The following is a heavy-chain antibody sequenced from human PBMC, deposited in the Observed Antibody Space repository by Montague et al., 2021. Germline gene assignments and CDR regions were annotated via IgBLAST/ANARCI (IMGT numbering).Heavy chain of an antibody. Sequence: SETLSLTCSVSGDSITGYYWSWIRLPPGKGLEWIGYVYSSGSTSYNPSLKSRVIISVESAKNQISLTLNSATAADTAVYYCARGHGYDSSWFYWGHGTLIFVSA. J-gene: IGHJ4*03. CDR2: VYSSGST. CDR3: ARGHGYDSSWFY. CDR1: GDSITGYY. D-gene: IGHD6-13*01. V-gene: IGHV4-59*12.